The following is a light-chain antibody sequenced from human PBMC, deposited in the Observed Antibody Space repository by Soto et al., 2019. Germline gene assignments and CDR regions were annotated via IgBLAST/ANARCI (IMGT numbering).Light chain of an antibody. CDR1: SSDVGGYNY. CDR3: SSYAGSSNV. J-gene: IGLJ1*01. Sequence: QSALTQPLSAPGSPGQSVAISCTGTSSDVGGYNYVSWYQQHPGKAPKLMIYEVNKRPSGVPDRFSGSKSGNTASLTVSGLQAEDEADYYCSSYAGSSNVFGTGTRSPS. CDR2: EVN. V-gene: IGLV2-8*01.